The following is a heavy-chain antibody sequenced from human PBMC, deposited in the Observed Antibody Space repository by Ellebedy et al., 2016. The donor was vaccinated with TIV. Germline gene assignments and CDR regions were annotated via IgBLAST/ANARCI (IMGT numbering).Heavy chain of an antibody. V-gene: IGHV3-21*01. CDR2: ISGSRNYI. J-gene: IGHJ4*02. Sequence: GESLKISCAASGFTFSDYSINWVRQAPGKGLEWVSSISGSRNYIYYADSVRGRFTISRDNAKNSLYLQMNSLRAEETAVYYCARVATSPYYDVLTGYPPHYYFDYWGQGTLVTVSS. CDR1: GFTFSDYS. CDR3: ARVATSPYYDVLTGYPPHYYFDY. D-gene: IGHD3-9*01.